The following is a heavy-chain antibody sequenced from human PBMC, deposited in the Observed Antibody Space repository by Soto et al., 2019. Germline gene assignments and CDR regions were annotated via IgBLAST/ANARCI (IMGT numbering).Heavy chain of an antibody. J-gene: IGHJ6*02. V-gene: IGHV5-51*01. CDR2: TYPDDSDT. CDR3: TRRGRLAAAEGGYYYGMDV. CDR1: GYSFTNYW. D-gene: IGHD6-13*01. Sequence: GESLKISCKGSGYSFTNYWIGWVRQMPGKGLEWMGITYPDDSDTKYSPSFQGQVTISADKSISTAYLQWSSLKASDTAMYYCTRRGRLAAAEGGYYYGMDVWGQGTTVTVSS.